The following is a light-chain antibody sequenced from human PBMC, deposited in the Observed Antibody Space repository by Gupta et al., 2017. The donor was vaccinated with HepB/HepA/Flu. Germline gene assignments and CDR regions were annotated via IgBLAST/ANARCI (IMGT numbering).Light chain of an antibody. J-gene: IGLJ2*01. Sequence: AGLTQPPSVSKGLRQTATRNCTGNSNNVGNHGAAWLQQHQGHPPKLLAYRHNNRPSGIPERFSESKSGATASLTINGLRADDEADYYCSTWDSALNGLVFGGGTKLTVL. CDR2: RHN. CDR1: SNNVGNHG. CDR3: STWDSALNGLV. V-gene: IGLV10-54*04.